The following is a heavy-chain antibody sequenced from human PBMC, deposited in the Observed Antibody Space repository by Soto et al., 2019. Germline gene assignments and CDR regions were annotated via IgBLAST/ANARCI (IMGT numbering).Heavy chain of an antibody. Sequence: SENLSLTCTVSGGSISSGGYYWTWIRQPPGKGLEWIGYISHSGTTYYNPSLKSRVTISVDRSKNQFSLKLSSVTAADTAVYYGARHFSVDSCDYWGQGALVTVSS. J-gene: IGHJ4*02. CDR1: GGSISSGGYY. CDR3: ARHFSVDSCDY. V-gene: IGHV4-39*01. CDR2: ISHSGTT.